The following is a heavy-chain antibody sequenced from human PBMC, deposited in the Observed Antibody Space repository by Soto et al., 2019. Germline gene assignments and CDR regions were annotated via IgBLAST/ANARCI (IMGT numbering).Heavy chain of an antibody. CDR2: ISYDGSNK. CDR1: GFTFSSYG. Sequence: GGSLRLSCAASGFTFSSYGMHWVRQAPGKGLEWVAVISYDGSNKYYADSVKGRFTISRDNSKNTLYLQMNSLRAEDTAVYYCAKGEEYYDFWSGYYMPEPDAFDIWGQGTMVTVSS. V-gene: IGHV3-30*18. CDR3: AKGEEYYDFWSGYYMPEPDAFDI. D-gene: IGHD3-3*01. J-gene: IGHJ3*02.